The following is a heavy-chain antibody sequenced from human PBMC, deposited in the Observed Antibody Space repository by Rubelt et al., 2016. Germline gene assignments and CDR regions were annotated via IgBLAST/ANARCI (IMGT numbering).Heavy chain of an antibody. J-gene: IGHJ4*02. V-gene: IGHV4-59*12. CDR2: IYYSGST. CDR3: ARAGYCSSISCYSNAFDL. D-gene: IGHD2-2*01. Sequence: GKGLEWIGYIYYSGSTNYNPSLKSRVTISVDTSKNQFYLKLNSVTAADTAVYYCARAGYCSSISCYSNAFDLWGQGTLVTVSS.